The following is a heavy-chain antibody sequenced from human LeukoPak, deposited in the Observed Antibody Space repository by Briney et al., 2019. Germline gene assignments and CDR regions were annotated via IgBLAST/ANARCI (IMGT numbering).Heavy chain of an antibody. CDR2: IYSSGGT. Sequence: PSETLSLTCTVSGGSISSYYWSWIRQPPGKGLEWIGYIYSSGGTNYNPSLKSRVTISVDTSKNQFSLNLTSVTAADTAVYYCARHSSVVRGWFDPWGQGTRVTVSS. V-gene: IGHV4-4*09. D-gene: IGHD2-15*01. CDR1: GGSISSYY. CDR3: ARHSSVVRGWFDP. J-gene: IGHJ5*02.